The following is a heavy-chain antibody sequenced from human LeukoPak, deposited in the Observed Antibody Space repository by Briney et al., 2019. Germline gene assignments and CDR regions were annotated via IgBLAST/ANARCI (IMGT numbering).Heavy chain of an antibody. CDR3: ASDTSHTGGYYYREDAFDV. J-gene: IGHJ3*01. D-gene: IGHD3-22*01. CDR1: GYTFTNYD. V-gene: IGHV1-8*01. Sequence: ASVKVSCRASGYTFTNYDINWVRQATGQGLEWMGWMNPNSGNTVYAQKFQGRVTMTRNTSISTAYMELNSLTSEDTAVYYCASDTSHTGGYYYREDAFDVWGQGTMVTVSS. CDR2: MNPNSGNT.